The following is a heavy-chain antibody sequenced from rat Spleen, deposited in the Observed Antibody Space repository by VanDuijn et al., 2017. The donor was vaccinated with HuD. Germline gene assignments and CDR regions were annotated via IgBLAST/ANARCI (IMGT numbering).Heavy chain of an antibody. D-gene: IGHD1-12*03. Sequence: SVKGRFTISRDNAENTVYLQMNSLRSEDTATYYCAKRDYDGYYPFAYWGQGTLVTVSS. J-gene: IGHJ3*01. V-gene: IGHV5-58*01. CDR3: AKRDYDGYYPFAY.